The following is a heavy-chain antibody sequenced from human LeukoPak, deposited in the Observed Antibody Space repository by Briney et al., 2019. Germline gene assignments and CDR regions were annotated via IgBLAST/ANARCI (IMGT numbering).Heavy chain of an antibody. CDR3: AREYGPKYYYDSSGYTPDAFDI. CDR2: IIPIFGTA. Sequence: SVKVSCKASGGTFSSYAISWVRQAPGQGLEWMGGIIPIFGTANYARKFQGRVTITADKSTSTAYMELSSLRSEDTAVYYCAREYGPKYYYDSSGYTPDAFDIWGQGTMVTVSS. CDR1: GGTFSSYA. D-gene: IGHD3-22*01. V-gene: IGHV1-69*06. J-gene: IGHJ3*02.